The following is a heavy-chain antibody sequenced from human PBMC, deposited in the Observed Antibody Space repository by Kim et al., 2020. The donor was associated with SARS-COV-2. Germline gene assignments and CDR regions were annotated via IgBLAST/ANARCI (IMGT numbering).Heavy chain of an antibody. CDR3: ARVTAAAGSFDP. CDR1: GGSVSSGSYY. V-gene: IGHV4-61*01. CDR2: IYYSGST. D-gene: IGHD6-13*01. J-gene: IGHJ5*02. Sequence: SETLSLTCTVSGGSVSSGSYYWSWIRQPPGKGLEWIGYIYYSGSTNYNPSLKSRVTISVDTSKNQFSLKLSSVTAADTAVYYCARVTAAAGSFDPWGQGTLVTVSS.